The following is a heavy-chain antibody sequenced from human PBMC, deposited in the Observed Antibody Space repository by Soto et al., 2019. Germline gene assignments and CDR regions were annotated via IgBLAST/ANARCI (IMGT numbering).Heavy chain of an antibody. CDR3: AVKWRPPDYYYMDV. CDR1: GSTYSSYT. D-gene: IGHD2-8*01. J-gene: IGHJ6*03. Sequence: SVKVSCKACGSTYSSYTISWVRQAPGQGLEWMGRIIPILGIANYAQKFQGRVTITADKSTSTAYMELSSLRSEDTAVYYCAVKWRPPDYYYMDVWGKGTTVTVSS. V-gene: IGHV1-69*02. CDR2: IIPILGIA.